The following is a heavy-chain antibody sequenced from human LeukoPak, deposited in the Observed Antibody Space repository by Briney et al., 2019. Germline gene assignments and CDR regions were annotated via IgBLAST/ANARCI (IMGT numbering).Heavy chain of an antibody. Sequence: SETLSLTCTVSGGSISSGTYYWSWIRQPAGKGLEWIGCIYTSGSTNYNPSLKSRVTTSVDTSKNQFSLKLSSVTAADTAVYYCAVDLAADDAFDIWGQGTMVTVSS. CDR3: AVDLAADDAFDI. J-gene: IGHJ3*02. D-gene: IGHD6-13*01. CDR2: IYTSGST. CDR1: GGSISSGTYY. V-gene: IGHV4-61*02.